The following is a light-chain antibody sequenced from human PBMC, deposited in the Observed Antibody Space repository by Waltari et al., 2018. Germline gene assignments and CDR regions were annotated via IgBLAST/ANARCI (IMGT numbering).Light chain of an antibody. CDR1: SSDVGGYNF. CDR2: DVT. Sequence: QSALTQPRSVSGSPGQSVTISCTGTSSDVGGYNFVSWYQQHPGKVTNLVFYDVTKRPSGVPARFSGSKSGNTASLTISGLQAEDEADYYCCSYAGYYTIWVFGGGTKLTVL. V-gene: IGLV2-11*01. CDR3: CSYAGYYTIWV. J-gene: IGLJ3*02.